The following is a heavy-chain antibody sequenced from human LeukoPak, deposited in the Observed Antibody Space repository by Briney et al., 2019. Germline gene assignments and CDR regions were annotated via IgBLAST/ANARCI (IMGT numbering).Heavy chain of an antibody. CDR3: ARGARAYYGSGLKTNRFDP. CDR2: INHSGST. D-gene: IGHD3-10*01. CDR1: GGSFSGYN. J-gene: IGHJ5*02. Sequence: KPSETLSLXCAVYGGSFSGYNWSWHPQPPGKGLEWCWEINHSGSTNSNPSPNSRVTISVDTSKSQFSLKLSSVTAADTAVYYCARGARAYYGSGLKTNRFDPWGQGTLVTVSS. V-gene: IGHV4-34*01.